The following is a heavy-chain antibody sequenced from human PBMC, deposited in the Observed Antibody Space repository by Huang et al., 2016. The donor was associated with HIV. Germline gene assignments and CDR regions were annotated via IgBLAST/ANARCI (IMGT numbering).Heavy chain of an antibody. J-gene: IGHJ4*02. V-gene: IGHV3-73*01. CDR1: GFTFSGAA. D-gene: IGHD6-13*01. Sequence: EVQLVESGGGLVQPGGSLKLSCAASGFTFSGAAMHWVRQASGKGLEWVGRIRSKANRYAKAYAASVKGRFTISRDDSKNTAYLQMNSRKTEDTAVYYCTRHGRGSSSSWYHFDYWGQGTLVTVSS. CDR2: IRSKANRYAK. CDR3: TRHGRGSSSSWYHFDY.